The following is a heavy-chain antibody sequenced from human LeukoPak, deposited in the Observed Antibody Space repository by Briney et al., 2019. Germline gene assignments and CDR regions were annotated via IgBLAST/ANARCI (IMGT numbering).Heavy chain of an antibody. CDR2: INHSGST. V-gene: IGHV4-34*01. CDR1: GGPFSGYY. D-gene: IGHD3-10*01. Sequence: SETLSLTCAVYGGPFSGYYWSWIRQPPGKGLEWIGEINHSGSTNYNPSLKSRVTISVDTSKNQFSLKLSSVTAADTAVYYCARDYGYGSGSYVWFDPWGQGTLVTVSS. CDR3: ARDYGYGSGSYVWFDP. J-gene: IGHJ5*02.